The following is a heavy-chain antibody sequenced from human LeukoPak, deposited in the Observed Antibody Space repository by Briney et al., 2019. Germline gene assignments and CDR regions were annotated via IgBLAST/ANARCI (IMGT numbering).Heavy chain of an antibody. D-gene: IGHD3-16*01. Sequence: GGSLRLSFAASGFTFSSYAVHWVRQAPGKGLEYVSAISSNGGSTYYANSVKGRFTISRDNSKNTLYLQMGSLRAEDMAVYYCARVAITFGGVSAPCVEWGEGTLVTVSS. CDR1: GFTFSSYA. J-gene: IGHJ4*02. CDR3: ARVAITFGGVSAPCVE. CDR2: ISSNGGST. V-gene: IGHV3-64*01.